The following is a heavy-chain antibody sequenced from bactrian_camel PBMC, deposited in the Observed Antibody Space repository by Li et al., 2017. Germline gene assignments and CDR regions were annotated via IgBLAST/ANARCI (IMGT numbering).Heavy chain of an antibody. J-gene: IGHJ4*01. CDR1: GFTFSNFA. Sequence: VQLVESGGGLVQPGGSLMLSCAASGFTFSNFAMNWVRQAPGKGLEWVSAINSGGDSTYYADSVKGRFTISRDNAKNTLYLQMNSLKTEDTAVYYCATSIWGQGTQVTVS. CDR3: ATSI. V-gene: IGHV3S31*01. CDR2: INSGGDST.